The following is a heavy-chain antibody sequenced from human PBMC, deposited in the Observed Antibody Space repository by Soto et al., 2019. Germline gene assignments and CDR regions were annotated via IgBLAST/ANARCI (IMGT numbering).Heavy chain of an antibody. CDR3: ARHRDSSGYYYEGGNNWFDP. V-gene: IGHV4-39*01. J-gene: IGHJ5*02. CDR2: IYYSGST. Sequence: SETLSLTCTVSGGSISSSSYYWGWIRQPPGKGLEWIGSIYYSGSTYYNPSLKSRVTISVDTSKNQFSLKLSSVTAADTAVYYCARHRDSSGYYYEGGNNWFDPWGQGTLVTVSS. D-gene: IGHD3-22*01. CDR1: GGSISSSSYY.